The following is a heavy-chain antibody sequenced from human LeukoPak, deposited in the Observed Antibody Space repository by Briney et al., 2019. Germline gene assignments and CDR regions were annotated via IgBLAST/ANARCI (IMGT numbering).Heavy chain of an antibody. V-gene: IGHV1-2*02. CDR2: INPNSGGT. D-gene: IGHD3-9*01. J-gene: IGHJ4*02. CDR3: ARDRWDDILTGYPEYYFDY. Sequence: ASVKVSCKASGYTFTGYYMHWVRQAPGQGLEWMGWINPNSGGTNYAQKFQGRVTMTRDTSISTAYMELSRLRSDDTAMYYCARDRWDDILTGYPEYYFDYWGQGTLVTVSS. CDR1: GYTFTGYY.